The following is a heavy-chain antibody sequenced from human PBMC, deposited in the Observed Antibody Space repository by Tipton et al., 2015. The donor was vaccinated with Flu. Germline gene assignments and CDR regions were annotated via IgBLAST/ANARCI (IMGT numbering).Heavy chain of an antibody. J-gene: IGHJ4*02. CDR1: GDSMSSFY. Sequence: TLSLTCTVSGDSMSSFYWTWIRQPAGKGLEWIGRIYTSGSTNYNASLKSRVTMSVDTSKNQFSLKLSSVTVADTAVYYCARGYLLGDLSFFDNWGQGTLVTVSS. CDR3: ARGYLLGDLSFFDN. D-gene: IGHD3-16*02. V-gene: IGHV4-4*07. CDR2: IYTSGST.